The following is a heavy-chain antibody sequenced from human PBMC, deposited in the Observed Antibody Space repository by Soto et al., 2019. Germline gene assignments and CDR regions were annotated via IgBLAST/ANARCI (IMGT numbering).Heavy chain of an antibody. CDR2: INHSGST. CDR1: GGSFSGYY. V-gene: IGHV4-34*01. CDR3: ARVWRDGYNYWLGAFDI. J-gene: IGHJ3*02. Sequence: QVQLQQWGAGLLKPSETLSLTCAVYGGSFSGYYWSWIRQPPGKGLEWIGEINHSGSTNYNPSLNSRVTISVDTSKNQFSLKLSSVTAADTAVYYCARVWRDGYNYWLGAFDIWGQGTMVTVSS. D-gene: IGHD5-12*01.